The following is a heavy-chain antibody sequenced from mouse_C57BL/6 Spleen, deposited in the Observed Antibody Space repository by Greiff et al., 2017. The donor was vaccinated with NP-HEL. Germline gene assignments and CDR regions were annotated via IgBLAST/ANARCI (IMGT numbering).Heavy chain of an antibody. J-gene: IGHJ2*01. D-gene: IGHD1-1*01. Sequence: VQLKESGPGMVKPSQSLSLTCTVTGYSITSGYDWHWIRHFPGNKLEWMGYISYSGSTNYNPSLKSRISITHDTSKNHFFLKLNSVTTEDTATYYCARALLGSSPDYWGQGTTLTVSS. CDR2: ISYSGST. V-gene: IGHV3-1*01. CDR3: ARALLGSSPDY. CDR1: GYSITSGYD.